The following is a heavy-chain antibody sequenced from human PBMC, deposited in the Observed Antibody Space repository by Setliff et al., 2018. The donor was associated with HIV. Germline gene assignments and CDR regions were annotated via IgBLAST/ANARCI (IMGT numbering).Heavy chain of an antibody. CDR1: GGSFSGYY. CDR3: ARLGDFSYNSYHLYAFDF. D-gene: IGHD3-16*01. J-gene: IGHJ4*01. V-gene: IGHV4-34*10. CDR2: INHGGIT. Sequence: PSETLSLTCAVYGGSFSGYYWNWVRQSPGKRLEWIGEINHGGITYYSPSLESRASLSIDTSKNQFSLHFQSVTAADTAIYFCARLGDFSYNSYHLYAFDFWGHGALVTVSS.